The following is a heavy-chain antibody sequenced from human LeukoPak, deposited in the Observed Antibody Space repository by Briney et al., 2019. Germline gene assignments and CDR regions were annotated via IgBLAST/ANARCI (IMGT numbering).Heavy chain of an antibody. J-gene: IGHJ6*02. CDR1: GYTLTELS. Sequence: GASVKVSCKVSGYTLTELSMHWVRQAPGKGLEWMGGFDPEDGETIYAQKFQGGVTMTEDTSTDTAYMELSSLRSEDTAVYYCATVPNYGVRGYYGMDVWGQGTTVTVSS. CDR2: FDPEDGET. D-gene: IGHD3-10*01. V-gene: IGHV1-24*01. CDR3: ATVPNYGVRGYYGMDV.